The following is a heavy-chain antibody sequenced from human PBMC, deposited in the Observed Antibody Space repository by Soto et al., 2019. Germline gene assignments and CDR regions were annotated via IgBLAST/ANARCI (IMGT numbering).Heavy chain of an antibody. CDR2: IYYSGNT. J-gene: IGHJ5*02. CDR1: GGSISSGGYY. CDR3: ARAYSPGLFDP. Sequence: QVQLQESGPGLVKPSQTLSLTCTVSGGSISSGGYYWSWIRQHPGKGLEWIGYIYYSGNTYYNPSRKSRVTISVDTSKNQFSLKLTSVTAADTAVYYCARAYSPGLFDPWGQGTLVTVSS. V-gene: IGHV4-31*03. D-gene: IGHD2-15*01.